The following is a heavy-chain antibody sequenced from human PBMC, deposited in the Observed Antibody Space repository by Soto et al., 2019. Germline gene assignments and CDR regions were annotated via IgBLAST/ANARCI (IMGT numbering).Heavy chain of an antibody. J-gene: IGHJ4*02. Sequence: PSETLSLTCAVSSGSISSSNWWSWVRQPPGKGLEWIGEIYHSGSTNYNPSLKSRVTISVDKSKNQFSLKLSSVTAADTAVYYCAREANIVATQGGFDYWGQGTLVTVSS. CDR1: SGSISSSNW. CDR3: AREANIVATQGGFDY. V-gene: IGHV4-4*02. D-gene: IGHD5-12*01. CDR2: IYHSGST.